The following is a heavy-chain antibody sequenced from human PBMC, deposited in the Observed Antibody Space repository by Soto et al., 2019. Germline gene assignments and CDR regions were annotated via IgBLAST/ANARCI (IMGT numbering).Heavy chain of an antibody. Sequence: SETLSLTCTVSGGSISSYYWSWIRQPPGKGLEWIGYIYYSGSTNYNPSLKSRVTISVDTSKNQFSLKLSSVTAAATAVYYCARVKGGRRPNYYYYYGMDVWGQGTTVTVSS. CDR3: ARVKGGRRPNYYYYYGMDV. D-gene: IGHD1-26*01. CDR1: GGSISSYY. CDR2: IYYSGST. V-gene: IGHV4-59*01. J-gene: IGHJ6*02.